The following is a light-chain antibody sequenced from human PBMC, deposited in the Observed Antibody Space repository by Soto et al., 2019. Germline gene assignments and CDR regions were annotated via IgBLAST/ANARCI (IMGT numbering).Light chain of an antibody. Sequence: IVLTQSPATLSLSPGERATLSSGASQSVSRNYLAWYQQKPGLAPSLLIYDASSRETGIPDRFSGGGSGTEFTLTISRLEPEDFAVYYCQQFASYPLTFGGGTKVDIK. CDR1: QSVSRNY. V-gene: IGKV3D-20*01. CDR2: DAS. CDR3: QQFASYPLT. J-gene: IGKJ4*01.